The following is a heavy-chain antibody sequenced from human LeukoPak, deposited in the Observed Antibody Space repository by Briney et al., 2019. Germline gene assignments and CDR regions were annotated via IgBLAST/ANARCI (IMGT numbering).Heavy chain of an antibody. D-gene: IGHD6-19*01. J-gene: IGHJ4*02. CDR1: GFSLRTSEIR. CDR2: IDWDDDK. V-gene: IGHV2-70D*14. Sequence: SAPALVKPTQTLTVTCTFSGFSLRTSEIRMIWIRQLPGKDLEWLARIDWDDDKFYSTSLKTRLTISKDTSKNQVVLTMTNMDPLDTATYYCARIGDSSGWYFDYWGQGTLVTVSS. CDR3: ARIGDSSGWYFDY.